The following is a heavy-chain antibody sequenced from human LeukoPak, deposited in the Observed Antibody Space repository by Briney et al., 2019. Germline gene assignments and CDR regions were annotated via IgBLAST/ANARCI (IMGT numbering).Heavy chain of an antibody. CDR3: ARDRRTMTTCDY. CDR2: ISGSSSYI. D-gene: IGHD4-17*01. V-gene: IGHV3-21*01. Sequence: GGSLRLSCAASGFTFSSYTMNWVRQAPGKGLEWVSSISGSSSYIYYADSVKGRITISRDNAKNSLYLQMNSLRVEDTAVYYCARDRRTMTTCDYWGQGTLVTVSS. CDR1: GFTFSSYT. J-gene: IGHJ4*02.